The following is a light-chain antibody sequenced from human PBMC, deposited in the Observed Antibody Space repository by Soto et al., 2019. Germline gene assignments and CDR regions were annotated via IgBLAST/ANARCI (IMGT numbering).Light chain of an antibody. CDR3: CSFAGSYSYV. V-gene: IGLV2-11*01. CDR2: DVT. Sequence: ALTQPRSVSGSPGQSVTISCTGTSSDVGRYDYVSWYQQYPGEAPKLIIYDVTERPSGVPDRFSGSKSGNTASLTISGLRAEDEAAYSCCSFAGSYSYVFGSGTKV. CDR1: SSDVGRYDY. J-gene: IGLJ1*01.